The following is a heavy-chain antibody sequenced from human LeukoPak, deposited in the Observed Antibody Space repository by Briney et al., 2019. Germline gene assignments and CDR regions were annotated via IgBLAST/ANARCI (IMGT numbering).Heavy chain of an antibody. J-gene: IGHJ5*02. CDR3: AKSEATLTPHWFDP. CDR2: IRYDGSNK. CDR1: GFTFSSYG. D-gene: IGHD4-17*01. V-gene: IGHV3-30*02. Sequence: GGSLRLSCAASGFTFSSYGMHWVRQAPGKGLEWVAFIRYDGSNKYYADSVKGRFTISRDNSKNTLYLQMNSLRAEDTAVYYCAKSEATLTPHWFDPWGQGTLVTVSS.